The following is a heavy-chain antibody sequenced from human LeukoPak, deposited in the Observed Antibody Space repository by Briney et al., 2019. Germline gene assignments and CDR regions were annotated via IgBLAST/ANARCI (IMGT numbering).Heavy chain of an antibody. CDR2: INVGNGNT. Sequence: ASVKVSCKASGYTFTSYVMQWVRQAPGQRLEWMGWINVGNGNTKYSQEFQGRVTITRDTSASTAYLELSSLRSEDMAVYDCARGGSGSYYGEGYYFDYWGQGTLVTVSS. CDR1: GYTFTSYV. CDR3: ARGGSGSYYGEGYYFDY. V-gene: IGHV1-3*03. D-gene: IGHD1-26*01. J-gene: IGHJ4*02.